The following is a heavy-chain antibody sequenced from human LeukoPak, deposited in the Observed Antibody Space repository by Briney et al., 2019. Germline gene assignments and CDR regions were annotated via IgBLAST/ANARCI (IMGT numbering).Heavy chain of an antibody. CDR3: ARSLISAVIGMDV. D-gene: IGHD3-3*01. CDR1: GFTFKDYY. V-gene: IGHV3-11*06. Sequence: GGSLRLSCAGSGFTFKDYYLNWIRQAPGKGLEWGSYISGGSTYTNYANSVKGRFTISRDNVRDSLFLQMNSLTAEDTAIYYCARSLISAVIGMDVWGQGTAVTVSS. CDR2: ISGGSTYT. J-gene: IGHJ6*02.